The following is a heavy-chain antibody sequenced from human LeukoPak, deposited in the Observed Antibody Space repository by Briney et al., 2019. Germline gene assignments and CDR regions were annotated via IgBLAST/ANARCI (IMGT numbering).Heavy chain of an antibody. D-gene: IGHD3-22*01. CDR1: GYTFTSYD. J-gene: IGHJ5*02. V-gene: IGHV1-8*03. CDR3: ARGLAYYYDSSGYYYNWFDP. Sequence: ASVKVSCKASGYTFTSYDINWVRQATGQGLEWKGWMNPNSGNTGYAQKFQGRVTITRNTSISTAYMELSSLRSEDTAVYYCARGLAYYYDSSGYYYNWFDPWGQGTLVTVSS. CDR2: MNPNSGNT.